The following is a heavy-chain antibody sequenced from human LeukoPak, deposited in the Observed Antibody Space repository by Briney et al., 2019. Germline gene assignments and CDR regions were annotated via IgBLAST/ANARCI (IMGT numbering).Heavy chain of an antibody. J-gene: IGHJ4*02. CDR3: VRDKYSYGYTDGRFDY. CDR1: GYTFTTYT. V-gene: IGHV1-3*01. D-gene: IGHD5-18*01. Sequence: GASVNVSCKASGYTFTTYTMHWVRQAPGQRLEWMGWINADNGNTKYPQKFQGRVTITRDTSASTAYMELSSLRSEDTAVYYCVRDKYSYGYTDGRFDYWGQGTLVTVSS. CDR2: INADNGNT.